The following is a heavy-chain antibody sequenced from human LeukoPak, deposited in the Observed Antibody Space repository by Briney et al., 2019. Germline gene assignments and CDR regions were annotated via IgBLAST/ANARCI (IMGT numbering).Heavy chain of an antibody. CDR1: GYSFTTYW. Sequence: DSLKISCQAFGYSFTTYWIGWVRPMPGKGLECIGIIYPGGSDVRYSPSFQGQVPLSPDKSIRTAYLEWSSLKAADTAMYYCARIPSFDFWSGSLFYYFDYWGQGTLVTVSS. CDR3: ARIPSFDFWSGSLFYYFDY. D-gene: IGHD3-3*01. J-gene: IGHJ4*02. V-gene: IGHV5-51*01. CDR2: IYPGGSDV.